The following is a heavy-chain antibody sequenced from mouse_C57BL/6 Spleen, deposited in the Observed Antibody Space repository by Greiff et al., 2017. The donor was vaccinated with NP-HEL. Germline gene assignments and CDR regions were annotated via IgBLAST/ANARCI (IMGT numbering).Heavy chain of an antibody. CDR2: ISSGGSYT. J-gene: IGHJ2*01. Sequence: EVQLQESGGDLVKPGGSLKLSCAASGFTFSSYGMSWVRQTPDKRLEWVATISSGGSYTYYPDSVKGRFTISRDNAKNTLYLQMSSLKSEDTAMYYCARHNYGLYYFDYWGQGTTLTVSS. CDR3: ARHNYGLYYFDY. V-gene: IGHV5-6*01. D-gene: IGHD1-1*01. CDR1: GFTFSSYG.